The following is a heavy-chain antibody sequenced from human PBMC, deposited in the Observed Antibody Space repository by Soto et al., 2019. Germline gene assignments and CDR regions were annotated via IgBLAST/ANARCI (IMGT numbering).Heavy chain of an antibody. J-gene: IGHJ6*02. CDR3: ARVAGPDFSHYYGIDV. CDR2: IIPIFGKG. CDR1: GGTFSRFG. Sequence: QVQLVQSGAEGKKPGSSVKVSCKASGGTFSRFGISWVRQAPGQGLEWMGGIIPIFGKGDYAPKFRGRVTFTADEVTTTVYMGMSSLSSGDTAVYYCARVAGPDFSHYYGIDVWGQGTTVTVSS. D-gene: IGHD6-19*01. V-gene: IGHV1-69*12.